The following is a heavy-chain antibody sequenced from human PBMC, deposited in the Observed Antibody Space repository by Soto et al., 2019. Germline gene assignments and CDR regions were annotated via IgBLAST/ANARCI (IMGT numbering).Heavy chain of an antibody. V-gene: IGHV5-51*03. CDR3: AILFLSGWDHFDY. CDR2: MYPGDSDT. CDR1: GYRFTSYW. J-gene: IGHJ4*02. D-gene: IGHD6-19*01. Sequence: EVQLVQSGAEVKKPGESLKISCKGSGYRFTSYWIGWVRQMPGKGLEWMGIMYPGDSDTRYSQSFQGQVTISHDKSINTAYLQWISLHASDTAMYYCAILFLSGWDHFDYWGQGTLVTVSS.